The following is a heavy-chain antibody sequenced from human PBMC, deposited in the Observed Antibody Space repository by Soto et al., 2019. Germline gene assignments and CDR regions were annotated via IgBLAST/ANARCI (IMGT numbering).Heavy chain of an antibody. CDR1: GGSISSSSYY. Sequence: SETLSLTCTVSGGSISSSSYYWGWIRQPPGKGLEWIGSIYYSGGTYYNPSLKSRVTISVDTSKNQFSLKLSSVTAADTAVYYCARPSQYDSSGYYRGYYFDYWGQGTLVTVSS. V-gene: IGHV4-39*01. J-gene: IGHJ4*02. D-gene: IGHD3-22*01. CDR3: ARPSQYDSSGYYRGYYFDY. CDR2: IYYSGGT.